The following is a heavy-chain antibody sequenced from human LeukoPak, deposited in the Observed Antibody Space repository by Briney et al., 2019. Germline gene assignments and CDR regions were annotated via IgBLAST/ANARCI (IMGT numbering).Heavy chain of an antibody. CDR1: GFTFSSFR. D-gene: IGHD6-19*01. J-gene: IGHJ6*02. V-gene: IGHV3-21*01. CDR2: ISGSSDYK. Sequence: NPGGSLRLSCAASGFTFSSFRMTWVRQAPGRGLEWVSSISGSSDYKFHADSVKGRFIISRDNAKNSLYLQMNSLRAEDTAVYYCARDREWLVPGTYGMDVWGQGTTVTVSS. CDR3: ARDREWLVPGTYGMDV.